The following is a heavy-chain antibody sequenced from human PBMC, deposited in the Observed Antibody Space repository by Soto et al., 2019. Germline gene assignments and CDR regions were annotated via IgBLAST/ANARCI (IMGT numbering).Heavy chain of an antibody. J-gene: IGHJ4*02. Sequence: GASVKVSCKASGGTFSSYTISWVRQAPGQGLEWMGGIIPIVRTANYAQKFQGRVTITADGSTSTAYMELRSLRSEDTAVYYCATDGSGWPIHFDYWGQGTLVTVS. CDR2: IIPIVRTA. CDR1: GGTFSSYT. D-gene: IGHD2-15*01. CDR3: ATDGSGWPIHFDY. V-gene: IGHV1-69*13.